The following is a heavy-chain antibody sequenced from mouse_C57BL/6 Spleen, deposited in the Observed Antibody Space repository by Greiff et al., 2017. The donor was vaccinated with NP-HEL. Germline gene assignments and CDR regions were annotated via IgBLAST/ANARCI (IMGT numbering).Heavy chain of an antibody. CDR3: ARKKDYYGSRGSYFDY. CDR1: GYTFTSYW. V-gene: IGHV1-69*01. D-gene: IGHD1-1*01. CDR2: IDPSDSYT. Sequence: QVHVKQPGAELVMPGASVKLSCKASGYTFTSYWMHWVKQRPGQGLEWIGEIDPSDSYTNYNQKFKGKSTLTVDKSSSTAYMQLSSLTSEDSAVYYCARKKDYYGSRGSYFDYWGQGTTLTVSS. J-gene: IGHJ2*01.